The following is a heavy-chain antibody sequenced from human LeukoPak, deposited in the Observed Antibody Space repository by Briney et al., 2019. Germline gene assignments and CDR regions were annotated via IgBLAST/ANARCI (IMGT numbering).Heavy chain of an antibody. CDR3: ARRYCSSISCYGQAYYYGMDV. Sequence: AASVKVSCKASGGTFSSYAISWVRQAPGRGLEWMGGIIPIFGTANNAQKFQGRVTITADESTSTAYMELSSLRSEDTAVYYCARRYCSSISCYGQAYYYGMDVWGQGTTVTVSS. CDR1: GGTFSSYA. V-gene: IGHV1-69*01. D-gene: IGHD2-2*01. J-gene: IGHJ6*02. CDR2: IIPIFGTA.